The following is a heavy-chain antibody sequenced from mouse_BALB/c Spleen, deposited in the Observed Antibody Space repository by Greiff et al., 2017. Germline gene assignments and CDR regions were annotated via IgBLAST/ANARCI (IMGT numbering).Heavy chain of an antibody. V-gene: IGHV1-37*01. D-gene: IGHD2-2*01. CDR1: GYSFTGYF. J-gene: IGHJ3*01. CDR2: INPYNGDT. Sequence: EVKLQESGPELVKPGASVKISCKASGYSFTGYFMNWVKQSHGKSLEWIGRINPYNGDTFYNQKFKGKATLTVDKSSSTAHMELLSLTSEDSAVYYCGREDYGYDRAFAYWGQGTLVTVSA. CDR3: GREDYGYDRAFAY.